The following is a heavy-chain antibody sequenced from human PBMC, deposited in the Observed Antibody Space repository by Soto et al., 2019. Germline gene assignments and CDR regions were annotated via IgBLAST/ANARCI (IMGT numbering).Heavy chain of an antibody. CDR1: GFTFSSYS. V-gene: IGHV3-48*01. D-gene: IGHD5-12*01. CDR3: ARGPGDSGYWTIIPDNFDY. J-gene: IGHJ4*02. Sequence: SGGSLSPSCAASGFTFSSYSMNWVRQAPGKGLEWVSYISSSSGTIYYADSVKGRFTISRDNAKNSLYLQMNSLRAEDTAVYYCARGPGDSGYWTIIPDNFDYWGQGTLVTVSS. CDR2: ISSSSGTI.